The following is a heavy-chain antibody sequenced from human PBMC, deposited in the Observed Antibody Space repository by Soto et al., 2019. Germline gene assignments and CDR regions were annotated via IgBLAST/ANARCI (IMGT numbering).Heavy chain of an antibody. CDR3: ARGRAFEHTTGTKRVSYYGMDV. V-gene: IGHV1-18*01. Sequence: ASVKVSCKASGYTFTSYGISWVRQAPGQGLEWMGWISAYNGNTNYAQKLQGRVTMTTDTSTSTAYMELRSLRSDDTAVYYCARGRAFEHTTGTKRVSYYGMDVWGQGTTVTVSS. J-gene: IGHJ6*02. D-gene: IGHD1-1*01. CDR2: ISAYNGNT. CDR1: GYTFTSYG.